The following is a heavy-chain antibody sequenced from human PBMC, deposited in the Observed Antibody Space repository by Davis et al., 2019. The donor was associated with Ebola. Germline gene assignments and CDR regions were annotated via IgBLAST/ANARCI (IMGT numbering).Heavy chain of an antibody. CDR1: GFTFSSYW. D-gene: IGHD6-13*01. Sequence: GESLKISCAASGFTFSSYWMHWVRQAPGKGLVWVSRINSDGSSTSYADSVKGRFTISRDNAKNTLYLQMNSLRAEDTAVYYCLMGSWYVRGGGMDVWGQGTTVTVSS. V-gene: IGHV3-74*01. CDR2: INSDGSST. CDR3: LMGSWYVRGGGMDV. J-gene: IGHJ6*02.